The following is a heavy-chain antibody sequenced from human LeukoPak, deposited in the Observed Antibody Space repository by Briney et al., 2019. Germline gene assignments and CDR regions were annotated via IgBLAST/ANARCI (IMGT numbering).Heavy chain of an antibody. D-gene: IGHD3-22*01. CDR2: IYPGDSDT. Sequence: GESLKISCKGSGYSFTSYWIGWVRQMPGKGLEWMGIIYPGDSDTRYSPSFQGQVTISADKSISTAYLQWSSLKASDTAMCYCARSTLTYYYDSSGYPLQNYFDYWGQGTLVTVSS. CDR3: ARSTLTYYYDSSGYPLQNYFDY. J-gene: IGHJ4*02. V-gene: IGHV5-51*01. CDR1: GYSFTSYW.